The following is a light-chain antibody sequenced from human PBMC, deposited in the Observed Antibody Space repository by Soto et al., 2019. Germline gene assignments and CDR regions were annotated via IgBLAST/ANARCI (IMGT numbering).Light chain of an antibody. CDR1: SSDVGGYNY. CDR2: DVT. V-gene: IGLV2-11*01. Sequence: QSALTQPRSVSGSPGQSLTISCTGTSSDVGGYNYVSWYQQHPGKAPKLMIYDVTKRPSGVPDRFSGSKSGNTASLTISGLQAEDDGDYYCCSHAGSYTYVFGTGTKVTVL. J-gene: IGLJ1*01. CDR3: CSHAGSYTYV.